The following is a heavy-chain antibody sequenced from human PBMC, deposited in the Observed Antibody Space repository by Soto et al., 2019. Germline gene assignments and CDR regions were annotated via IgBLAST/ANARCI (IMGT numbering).Heavy chain of an antibody. J-gene: IGHJ6*03. CDR3: ARGLILWFGELSRRGGYYYYMDV. Sequence: QVQLQQWGAGLLKPSETLSLTCAVYGGSFSGYQWTWIRQTPGKGLEWIGEINDSGNINYNPSLKSRVTILVDKAKKQISLKLSSVTAADTAVYYCARGLILWFGELSRRGGYYYYMDVWGKWTSVTVSS. V-gene: IGHV4-34*01. CDR2: INDSGNI. CDR1: GGSFSGYQ. D-gene: IGHD3-10*01.